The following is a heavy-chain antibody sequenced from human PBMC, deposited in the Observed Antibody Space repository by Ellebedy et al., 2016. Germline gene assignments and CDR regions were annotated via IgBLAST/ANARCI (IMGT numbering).Heavy chain of an antibody. J-gene: IGHJ4*02. CDR1: GYTFTSYG. V-gene: IGHV1-18*01. CDR2: TGSDNLNT. Sequence: ASVKVSCKASGYTFTSYGISWLRQAPGQGLVWIGWTGSDNLNTNYAQSFQGRVTVTTDTSTRTAYMELRALRSDDTAVYYCARSAVAGLSPFDSWGQGTLVTVSS. D-gene: IGHD6-19*01. CDR3: ARSAVAGLSPFDS.